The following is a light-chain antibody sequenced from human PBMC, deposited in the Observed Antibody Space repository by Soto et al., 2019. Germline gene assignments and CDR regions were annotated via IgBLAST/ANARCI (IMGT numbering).Light chain of an antibody. CDR3: QQYNSYRAWT. J-gene: IGKJ1*01. CDR1: QSISSW. V-gene: IGKV1-5*01. CDR2: DAS. Sequence: DVQISKSPATLSASVGDRVTITCRASQSISSWLAWYQQKPGKAPKLLIYDASSLESGVPSRFSGSGSGTEFTLTITSLQPDDFATYYCQQYNSYRAWTFGQGTKVDIK.